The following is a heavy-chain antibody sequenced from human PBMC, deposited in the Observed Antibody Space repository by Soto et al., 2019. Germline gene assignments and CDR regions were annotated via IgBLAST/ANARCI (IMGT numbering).Heavy chain of an antibody. CDR1: GFTFSDAW. V-gene: IGHV3-15*01. J-gene: IGHJ5*02. CDR2: IKSKSDGGTT. D-gene: IGHD2-15*01. Sequence: GSLRLSCAASGFTFSDAWMSWVRQAPGKGLDWVGRIKSKSDGGTTEYAAPVRGRFTISRDDSKNTLYLQMNSLKTEDTAVYYCTTDLWRIAVVVGSTGYFNPWGQGTPVTAPQ. CDR3: TTDLWRIAVVVGSTGYFNP.